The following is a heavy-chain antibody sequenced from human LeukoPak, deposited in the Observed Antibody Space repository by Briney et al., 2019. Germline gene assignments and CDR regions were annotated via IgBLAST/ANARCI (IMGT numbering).Heavy chain of an antibody. CDR3: ARSTATARKYYFDY. CDR1: GGSISSYY. Sequence: PSETLSLTCTVSGGSISSYYWSWIRQPQGKGLKWIGYIYYSGSTNYNPSLKSRVTISVDTSKNQFSLKLSSVTAADTAVYYCARSTATARKYYFDYWGQGTLVTVSS. V-gene: IGHV4-59*08. CDR2: IYYSGST. D-gene: IGHD4-17*01. J-gene: IGHJ4*02.